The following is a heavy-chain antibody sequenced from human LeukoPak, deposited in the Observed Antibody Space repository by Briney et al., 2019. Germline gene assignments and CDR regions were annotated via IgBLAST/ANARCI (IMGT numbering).Heavy chain of an antibody. Sequence: GGSLRLSCAASGFTFSSYGMHWVRQAPGKGLEWVAVISYDGSNKYYADSVKGRFTISRDNSKNTLYLQMNSLRAEDTAVYYCAKARDRYCSSTSCFYGMDVWGQGTTVTVSS. D-gene: IGHD2-2*01. CDR2: ISYDGSNK. V-gene: IGHV3-30*18. CDR1: GFTFSSYG. J-gene: IGHJ6*02. CDR3: AKARDRYCSSTSCFYGMDV.